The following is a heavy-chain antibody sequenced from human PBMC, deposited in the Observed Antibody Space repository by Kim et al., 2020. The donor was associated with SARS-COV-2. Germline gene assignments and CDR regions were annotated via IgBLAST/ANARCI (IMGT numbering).Heavy chain of an antibody. V-gene: IGHV4-34*01. CDR2: INHSGST. CDR1: GGSFSGYY. Sequence: SETLSLTCAVYGGSFSGYYWSWIRQPPGKGLEWIGEINHSGSTNYNPSLKSRVTISVDTSKNQFSLKLSSVTAADTAVYYCARLASAAAGPLSFDYWGQG. D-gene: IGHD6-13*01. CDR3: ARLASAAAGPLSFDY. J-gene: IGHJ4*02.